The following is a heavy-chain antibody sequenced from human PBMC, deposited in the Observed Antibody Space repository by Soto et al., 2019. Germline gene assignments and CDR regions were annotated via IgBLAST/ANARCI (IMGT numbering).Heavy chain of an antibody. CDR3: ARGYYYGSGLYHFDY. J-gene: IGHJ4*02. Sequence: EVPLVESGGDLVQPGGSLRLSCAASGFTFSSSYMHWVRQAPGEGLQYVSAISPSGDSTFYTDSVKGRFTISRDNSKNMLYLQMGSLRAEDMAIYYCARGYYYGSGLYHFDYWGQGTLVSVSS. CDR2: ISPSGDST. V-gene: IGHV3-64*07. CDR1: GFTFSSSY. D-gene: IGHD3-10*01.